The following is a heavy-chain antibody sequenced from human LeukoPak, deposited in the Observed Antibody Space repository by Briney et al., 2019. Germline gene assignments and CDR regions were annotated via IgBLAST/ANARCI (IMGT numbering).Heavy chain of an antibody. CDR3: ASSVGIAAAGYGMDV. Sequence: GGSLRLSCAASGFTFSSYWMSWVRQAPGKGLEWVSVIYSGGSTYYADSVKGRFTISRDNSKNTLYLQMNSLRAEDTAVYYCASSVGIAAAGYGMDVWGQGTTVTVSS. CDR2: IYSGGST. J-gene: IGHJ6*02. D-gene: IGHD6-13*01. V-gene: IGHV3-53*01. CDR1: GFTFSSYW.